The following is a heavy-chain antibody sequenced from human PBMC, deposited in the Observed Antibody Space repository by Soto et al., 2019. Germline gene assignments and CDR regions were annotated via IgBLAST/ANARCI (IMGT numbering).Heavy chain of an antibody. CDR3: AKDQAAAGAGSYGMDV. J-gene: IGHJ6*02. D-gene: IGHD6-19*01. Sequence: QLVQSGGGVVQWGGSLTISCAASGFTCNKYGLHWDRRAPGKGLELVAVISYDENNKHYADSVKGRFTVSRDDSKNTLFLQMQSRRVDDAAVYYCAKDQAAAGAGSYGMDVRGQATTVTVSS. V-gene: IGHV3-30*18. CDR2: ISYDENNK. CDR1: GFTCNKYG.